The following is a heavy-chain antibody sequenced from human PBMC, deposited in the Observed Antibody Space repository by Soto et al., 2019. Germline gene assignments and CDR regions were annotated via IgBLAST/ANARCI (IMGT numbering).Heavy chain of an antibody. CDR1: GYTFTSYD. Sequence: ASVKVSCKASGYTFTSYDINWVRQATGQGLEWMGWMNPNSGNTGYAQKFQGRVTMTRNTSISTAYMELSSLRSEDTAVYYCARGTMMSVRQWLVEGRLVGYFQHWGQGTLVTVS. CDR2: MNPNSGNT. CDR3: ARGTMMSVRQWLVEGRLVGYFQH. V-gene: IGHV1-8*01. D-gene: IGHD6-19*01. J-gene: IGHJ1*01.